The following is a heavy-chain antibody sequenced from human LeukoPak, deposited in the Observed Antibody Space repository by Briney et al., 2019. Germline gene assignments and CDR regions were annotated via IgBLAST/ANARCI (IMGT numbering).Heavy chain of an antibody. CDR1: GYTFTSYG. V-gene: IGHV1-18*04. J-gene: IGHJ4*02. Sequence: VSVKVSCKASGYTFTSYGISWVRQAPGQGLEWMGWISAYNGNTNYAQKLQGRVTMTTDTSTSTAYMELRSLRSDNTAVYYCARDLYDIAVAGRFDYWGQGTLVTVSS. CDR3: ARDLYDIAVAGRFDY. CDR2: ISAYNGNT. D-gene: IGHD6-19*01.